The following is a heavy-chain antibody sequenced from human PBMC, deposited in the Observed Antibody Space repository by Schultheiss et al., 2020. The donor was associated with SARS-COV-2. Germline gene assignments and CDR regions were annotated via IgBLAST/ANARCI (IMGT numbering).Heavy chain of an antibody. D-gene: IGHD1-20*01. Sequence: SETLSLTCTVSGGSISSGGYYWSWIRQPPGKGLEWIGYIYYSGSTNYNPSLKIRVTISVDTSKNQFSLKLSSVTAADTAVYYCATGITGTTAVDYWGQGTLVTVSS. CDR2: IYYSGST. J-gene: IGHJ4*02. V-gene: IGHV4-61*08. CDR1: GGSISSGGYY. CDR3: ATGITGTTAVDY.